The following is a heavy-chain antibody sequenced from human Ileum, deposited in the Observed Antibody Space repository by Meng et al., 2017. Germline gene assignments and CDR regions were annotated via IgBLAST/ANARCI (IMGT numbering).Heavy chain of an antibody. V-gene: IGHV4-4*02. Sequence: QWKPPVAGPRPVKPSGTLSLPCAVSGDSISSRDWWSWVRQPPGKGLEWIGEISQESGRTNSNPSLESRVTISLDKSKNQFSLNLNSVTAADTAVYYCVRNEGYSLGDWDQGTLVTVSS. CDR3: VRNEGYSLGD. CDR2: ISQESGRT. CDR1: GDSISSRDW. D-gene: IGHD2-21*01. J-gene: IGHJ4*02.